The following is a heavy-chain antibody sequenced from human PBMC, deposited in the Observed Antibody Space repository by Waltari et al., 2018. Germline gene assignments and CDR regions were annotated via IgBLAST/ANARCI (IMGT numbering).Heavy chain of an antibody. CDR1: GLSFRTYP. V-gene: IGHV3-30-3*01. D-gene: IGHD2-2*01. Sequence: QGQLVESGGGVVQHGRSLRLSCEVPGLSFRTYPMHWVRQAPGKGLEWVAVVSFDENISYYADSVKGRFTISRDNSESTLYLQMNSLRAEDTAVYFCARDPRGDASFYYHMDVWGRGTTVTVSS. J-gene: IGHJ6*03. CDR3: ARDPRGDASFYYHMDV. CDR2: VSFDENIS.